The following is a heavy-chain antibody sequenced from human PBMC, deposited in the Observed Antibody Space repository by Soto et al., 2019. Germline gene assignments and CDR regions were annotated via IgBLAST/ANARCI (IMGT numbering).Heavy chain of an antibody. D-gene: IGHD6-6*01. CDR3: ARLPLSQARRSWLDP. Sequence: GGTLRLSCAASGFTFISYEMNWVRQAPGKGLEWVSYISSSGSTIYYADSVKGRFTISRDNAKNSLYLQMKGLRAEDTAVYYCARLPLSQARRSWLDPWGQGTLVTLLL. CDR1: GFTFISYE. V-gene: IGHV3-48*03. CDR2: ISSSGSTI. J-gene: IGHJ5*02.